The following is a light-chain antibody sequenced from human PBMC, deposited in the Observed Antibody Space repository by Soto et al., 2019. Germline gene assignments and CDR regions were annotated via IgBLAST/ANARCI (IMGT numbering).Light chain of an antibody. CDR1: QSVSSSY. V-gene: IGKV3-20*01. J-gene: IGKJ5*01. CDR3: QQYGSSVT. Sequence: EIVLTQSPGTLSLSPGERATLSCRASQSVSSSYLAWYQQKPGQAPRLLIYGASSRATGIPDRFSGSGSGTDFTLTISXLEPEDFAVYYCQQYGSSVTFGQGTRLEIK. CDR2: GAS.